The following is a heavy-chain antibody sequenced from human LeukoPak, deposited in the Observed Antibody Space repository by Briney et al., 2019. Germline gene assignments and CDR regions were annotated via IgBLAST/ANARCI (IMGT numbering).Heavy chain of an antibody. Sequence: ASVKVSCKASGFTFINYYMHWVRQAPGQGLEWLGIINLSGDSTHYPQKFQDRVTMTRDTSTSTVYMELSSLRSEDTAVYYCARDLDYGEKSEDYWGQGTLVTVSS. D-gene: IGHD4/OR15-4a*01. CDR1: GFTFINYY. J-gene: IGHJ4*02. CDR3: ARDLDYGEKSEDY. V-gene: IGHV1-46*01. CDR2: INLSGDST.